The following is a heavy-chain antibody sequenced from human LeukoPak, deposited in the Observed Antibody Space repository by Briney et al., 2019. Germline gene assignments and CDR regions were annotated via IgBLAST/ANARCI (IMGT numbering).Heavy chain of an antibody. CDR2: IYYTGTT. V-gene: IGHV4-59*01. CDR3: ARGGWRLDY. D-gene: IGHD2-15*01. CDR1: GGSISSYY. Sequence: ETLSLTCTVSGGSISSYYWSWIRQPPGKGLKWIGYIYYTGTTNYNPSLKSRVTISVDTSKNQFSLKLSSVTAADTAVYYCARGGWRLDYWGQGTLVTVSS. J-gene: IGHJ4*02.